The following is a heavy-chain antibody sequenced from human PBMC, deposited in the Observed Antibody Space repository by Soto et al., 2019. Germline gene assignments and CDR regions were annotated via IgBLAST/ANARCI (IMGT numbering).Heavy chain of an antibody. CDR3: AYSTGWYRLDV. D-gene: IGHD6-19*01. J-gene: IGHJ3*01. V-gene: IGHV4-4*02. CDR2: VYHSGGN. CDR1: GSSISTPYW. Sequence: QVHLQESGPGLVKPSGTLSLTCAVSGSSISTPYWWTWVRQPPGKELEWIGDVYHSGGNNYNPSLISRVTISLDKSKNQFSLKMMSVTAADTAIYYCAYSTGWYRLDVWGQGTMVIVSS.